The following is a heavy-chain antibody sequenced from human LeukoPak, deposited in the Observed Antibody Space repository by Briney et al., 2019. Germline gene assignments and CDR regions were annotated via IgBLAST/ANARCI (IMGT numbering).Heavy chain of an antibody. CDR1: SGSISSTSYY. J-gene: IGHJ4*02. CDR2: IIYSGNT. Sequence: SETLSLTCTASSGSISSTSYYWGWIRQPPGRGLEWIGGIIYSGNTYYNPSLNGRVTMSLDESSNQLSLKLTSVTAADTAIYYCSRESGAFCPFGYWGQGTLVIVPS. D-gene: IGHD1-26*01. CDR3: SRESGAFCPFGY. V-gene: IGHV4-39*07.